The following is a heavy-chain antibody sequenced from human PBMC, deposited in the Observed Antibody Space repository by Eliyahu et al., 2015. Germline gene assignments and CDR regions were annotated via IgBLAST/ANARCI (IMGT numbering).Heavy chain of an antibody. V-gene: IGHV2-70*04. CDR2: IDWDDDK. J-gene: IGHJ4*02. CDR1: GFSLSTSGMR. CDR3: ARSRGRGERGLFDY. Sequence: QVTLKESGPALVKPTQTLTLTCTFSGFSLSTSGMRVSWIRQPPGKALEWLARIDWDDDKFYSTSLKTRLTISKDTSKNQVVLTMTNMDPVDTATYYCARSRGRGERGLFDYWGQGTLVTVSS. D-gene: IGHD3-10*01.